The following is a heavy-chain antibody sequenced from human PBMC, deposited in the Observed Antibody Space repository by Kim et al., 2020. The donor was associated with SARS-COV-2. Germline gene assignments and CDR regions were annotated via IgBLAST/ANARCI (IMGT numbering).Heavy chain of an antibody. V-gene: IGHV3-30-3*01. CDR1: GFTFSSYA. J-gene: IGHJ4*02. CDR3: ARDVSC. Sequence: GGSLRLSCAASGFTFSSYAMHWVRQAPGKGLEWVAVISYDGSNKYYADSVKGRFTISRDNSKNTLYLQMNSLRAEDTAVYYCARDVSCWGQGTLVTVSS. CDR2: ISYDGSNK.